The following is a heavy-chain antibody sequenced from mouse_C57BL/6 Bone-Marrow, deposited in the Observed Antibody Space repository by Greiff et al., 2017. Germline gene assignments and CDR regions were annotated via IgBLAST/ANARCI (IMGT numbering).Heavy chain of an antibody. Sequence: VKLQESGAELVRPGASVTLSCKASGYTFTDYEMHWVKQTPVHGLEWIGAIDPETGGTAYNQKFKGKAILTADKSSSTAYMELRSLTSEDSAVYYCTRGGYDYDAHYYAMDYWGQGTSVTVSS. D-gene: IGHD2-4*01. V-gene: IGHV1-15*01. CDR2: IDPETGGT. J-gene: IGHJ4*01. CDR1: GYTFTDYE. CDR3: TRGGYDYDAHYYAMDY.